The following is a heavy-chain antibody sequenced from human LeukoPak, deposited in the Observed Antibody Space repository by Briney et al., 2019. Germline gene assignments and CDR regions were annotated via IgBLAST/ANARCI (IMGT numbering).Heavy chain of an antibody. J-gene: IGHJ4*02. CDR3: ARSPITNIWYYFDY. Sequence: ASMKISCKASGYTFTSHYVHWVRQAPGQGPEWMGMINPSGGSTSYSQKFQGRVTMTRDTSTTTLYMDLSSLRSEDTAVYYCARSPITNIWYYFDYWGQGTLVTVSS. CDR2: INPSGGST. D-gene: IGHD2-8*02. V-gene: IGHV1-46*01. CDR1: GYTFTSHY.